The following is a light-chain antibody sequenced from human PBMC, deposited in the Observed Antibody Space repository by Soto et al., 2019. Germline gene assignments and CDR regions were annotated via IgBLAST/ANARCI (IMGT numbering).Light chain of an antibody. J-gene: IGKJ1*01. CDR1: QSISSW. V-gene: IGKV1-5*03. CDR3: QHYNSYSEA. CDR2: KAS. Sequence: DIQMTQSPSTLSASVGYRFTITCRASQSISSWLAWYQQKPGKAPKLLIYKASSLESGVPSRFSGSGSGTEFTLTISSLQPDDSATYYCQHYNSYSEAFGQGTTGDIK.